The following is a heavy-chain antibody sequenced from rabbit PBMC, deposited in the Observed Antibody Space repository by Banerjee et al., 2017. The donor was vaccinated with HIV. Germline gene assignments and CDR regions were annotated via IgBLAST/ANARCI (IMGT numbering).Heavy chain of an antibody. CDR1: GFTISSSYW. CDR2: INTRSGKT. Sequence: QSLEESGGDLVKPGASLTLTCTASGFTISSSYWICWVRQAPGKGLEWIACINTRSGKTDYAAWAKGRFTISKTSWTTVTLQMTRLTAADTATYFCARGTMSPHFFNLWGPGPLVTVS. V-gene: IGHV1S40*01. CDR3: ARGTMSPHFFNL. D-gene: IGHD2-1*01. J-gene: IGHJ4*01.